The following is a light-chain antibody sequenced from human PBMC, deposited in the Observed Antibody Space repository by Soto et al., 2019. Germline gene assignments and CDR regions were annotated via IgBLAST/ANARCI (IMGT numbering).Light chain of an antibody. V-gene: IGKV1-5*01. CDR2: DAS. J-gene: IGKJ2*01. CDR1: QSISSW. Sequence: DIQMTQSPSTLSASVEDRVTNTCRASQSISSWLAWYQQKPGKAPKLLIYDASSLESGVPSRFSGSGSGTEFTLTISSLQPYEFATDYCQQYNSYSQTFGQETKLAIK. CDR3: QQYNSYSQT.